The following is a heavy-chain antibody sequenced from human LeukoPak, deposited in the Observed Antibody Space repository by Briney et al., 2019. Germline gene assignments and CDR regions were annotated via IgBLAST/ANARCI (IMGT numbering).Heavy chain of an antibody. D-gene: IGHD6-19*01. Sequence: SETLSLTCAVSGGSINSDYWWTWVRQSPGKGLEWIGEIYHTGSVNYNLSLESRVTISRDRSKNQFSLMLRSVTAADTAVYYCARRAAHGGWRFDYWGQGTLVTVSS. V-gene: IGHV4-4*02. CDR3: ARRAAHGGWRFDY. J-gene: IGHJ4*02. CDR2: IYHTGSV. CDR1: GGSINSDYW.